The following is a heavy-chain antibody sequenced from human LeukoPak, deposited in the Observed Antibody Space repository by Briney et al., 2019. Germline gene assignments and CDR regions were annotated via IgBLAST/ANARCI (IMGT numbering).Heavy chain of an antibody. J-gene: IGHJ3*01. V-gene: IGHV3-21*04. CDR1: GFTFSSYS. D-gene: IGHD3-3*01. CDR3: ANADDFWSAYVA. Sequence: GGSLRLSCAASGFTFSSYSMHWVRQAPGRGLEWVSSISSSTTYIYYADSARGRFTISRDNAKNSLSLQMNSLRAEDTALYYCANADDFWSAYVAWGHGTMVTVSS. CDR2: ISSSTTYI.